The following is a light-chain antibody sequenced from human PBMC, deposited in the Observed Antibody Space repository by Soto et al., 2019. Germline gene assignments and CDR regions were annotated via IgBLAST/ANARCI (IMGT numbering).Light chain of an antibody. CDR2: EDN. CDR3: QSFDSSNVV. V-gene: IGLV6-57*02. Sequence: NFMLTQPHSVSESPGKTVTISCTGSSGSIASNYVQWYQQRPGSAPTTVIYEDNQRPSGVPDRFSGSIDSSSNSASLIISGLKAEDEAGYYCQSFDSSNVVFGGGTKLTVL. J-gene: IGLJ2*01. CDR1: SGSIASNY.